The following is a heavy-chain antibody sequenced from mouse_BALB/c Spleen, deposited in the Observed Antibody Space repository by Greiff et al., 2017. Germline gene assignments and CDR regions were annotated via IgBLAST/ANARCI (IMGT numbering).Heavy chain of an antibody. Sequence: QVQLQQSGAELARPGASVKLSCKASGYTFTSYWMQWVKQRPGQGLEWIGAIYPGDGDTRYTQKFKGKATLTADKSSSTAYMQLSSLASEDSAVYYCARGGGLRRLGCAYWGQGTLVTVSA. V-gene: IGHV1-87*01. CDR2: IYPGDGDT. J-gene: IGHJ3*01. D-gene: IGHD1-2*01. CDR1: GYTFTSYW. CDR3: ARGGGLRRLGCAY.